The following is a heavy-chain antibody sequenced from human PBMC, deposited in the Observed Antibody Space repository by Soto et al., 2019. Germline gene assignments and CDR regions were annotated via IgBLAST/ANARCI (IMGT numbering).Heavy chain of an antibody. CDR1: GGTFNTYA. V-gene: IGHV1-69*19. D-gene: IGHD3-10*01. Sequence: QVQLVQSGAEMKKHGSSVKVSCQSSGGTFNTYAMNWVRQAPGQGPEWMGDISPMFGAANYAPKVQGRVPITADESTGTSYMQLSSLTSEDTALYFCAREVQVHTPAFVYWGQGTRVTVSS. CDR3: AREVQVHTPAFVY. CDR2: ISPMFGAA. J-gene: IGHJ4*02.